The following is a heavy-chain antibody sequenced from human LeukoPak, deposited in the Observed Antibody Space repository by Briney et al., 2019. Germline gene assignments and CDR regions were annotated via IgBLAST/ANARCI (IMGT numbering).Heavy chain of an antibody. CDR1: GGSISSSSYY. J-gene: IGHJ3*02. Sequence: KPSETLSLTCTVSGGSISSSSYYWGWIRQPPGKGLEWIGSIFYSGSTYYNPSLQSRVTISVDTFKNQFSLKLSSVTAADTAVYYCARTPLGDAFDIWGQGTMVTVSS. V-gene: IGHV4-39*01. CDR2: IFYSGST. CDR3: ARTPLGDAFDI.